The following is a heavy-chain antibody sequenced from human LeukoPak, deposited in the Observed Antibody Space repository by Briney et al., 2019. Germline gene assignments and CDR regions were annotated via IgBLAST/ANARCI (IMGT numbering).Heavy chain of an antibody. Sequence: GGSLRLSCAASGFTVSSNYMSWVRQAPGKGLEWVSVIYSGRSTYYADSVKGRFTISRDNSKNTLYLQMNSLRAEDTAVYYCARDSVGATRFDPWGQGTLVTVSS. D-gene: IGHD1-26*01. CDR1: GFTVSSNY. CDR3: ARDSVGATRFDP. CDR2: IYSGRST. J-gene: IGHJ5*02. V-gene: IGHV3-53*01.